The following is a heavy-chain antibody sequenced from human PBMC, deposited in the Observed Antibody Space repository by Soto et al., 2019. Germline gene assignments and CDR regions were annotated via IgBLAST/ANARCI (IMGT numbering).Heavy chain of an antibody. D-gene: IGHD4-4*01. CDR1: GYTFTSYT. Sequence: GASVKVSCKASGYTFTSYTMHWVRQAPGQGLEWMGWINAGNYNTKYSQNFQGRVTFTSDTSATTANMELSSLRSEDTAVYFCARLSNSGKIFFDSWGQGTLVTVSS. CDR2: INAGNYNT. V-gene: IGHV1-3*01. J-gene: IGHJ4*02. CDR3: ARLSNSGKIFFDS.